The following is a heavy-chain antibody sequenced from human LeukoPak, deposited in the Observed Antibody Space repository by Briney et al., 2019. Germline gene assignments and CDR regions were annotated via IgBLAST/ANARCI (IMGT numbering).Heavy chain of an antibody. CDR2: ISSSSSYI. CDR3: ARGSIAARVYYYYSMDV. CDR1: GFTFSSYS. J-gene: IGHJ6*02. D-gene: IGHD6-6*01. V-gene: IGHV3-21*01. Sequence: GGSLRLSCAASGFTFSSYSMNWVRQAPGKGLEWVSSISSSSSYIYYADSVKGRFTISRDNAKNSLYLQMNSLRAEDMAVYYCARGSIAARVYYYYSMDVWGQGTTVTVSS.